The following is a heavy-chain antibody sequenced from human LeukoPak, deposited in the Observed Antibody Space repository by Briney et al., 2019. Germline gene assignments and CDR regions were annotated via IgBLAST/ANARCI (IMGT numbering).Heavy chain of an antibody. V-gene: IGHV3-64*01. CDR1: GFTFSSYA. Sequence: GGSLRLSCAASGFTFSSYAMHWVRQAPGKGLEYVSAISSNGGSTYYANSVKGRFTISRDNSKNTLYLQMGSLRAEDMAVYYCASYGDLDYWGQGPLVTVSS. D-gene: IGHD4-17*01. J-gene: IGHJ4*02. CDR2: ISSNGGST. CDR3: ASYGDLDY.